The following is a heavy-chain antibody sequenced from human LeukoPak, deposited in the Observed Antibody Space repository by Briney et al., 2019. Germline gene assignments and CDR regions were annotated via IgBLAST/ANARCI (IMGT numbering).Heavy chain of an antibody. Sequence: GGSLRLSCAASGIAFSDVWMTWVRQAPGKGLEWVGRIKSKADGGTTDYAAPVKGRFSISGDDSKNSVYLQMDSLEAEDTAVYYCAAFSKGFWGQGTLVTVSS. CDR2: IKSKADGGTT. CDR1: GIAFSDVW. J-gene: IGHJ4*02. CDR3: AAFSKGF. V-gene: IGHV3-15*01.